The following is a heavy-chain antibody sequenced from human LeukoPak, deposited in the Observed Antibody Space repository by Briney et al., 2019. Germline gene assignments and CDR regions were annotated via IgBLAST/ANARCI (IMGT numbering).Heavy chain of an antibody. J-gene: IGHJ3*02. D-gene: IGHD6-19*01. CDR2: IYYSGST. Sequence: PSETLSLTCTVSGGSLSSYYWSWIRQPPGKGLEWIGYIYYSGSTNYNPSLKSRVTISVDTSKNQFSLKLSSVTAADTAVYYCARLPGYSSGWPTGDAFDIWGQGTMVTVSS. CDR3: ARLPGYSSGWPTGDAFDI. V-gene: IGHV4-59*08. CDR1: GGSLSSYY.